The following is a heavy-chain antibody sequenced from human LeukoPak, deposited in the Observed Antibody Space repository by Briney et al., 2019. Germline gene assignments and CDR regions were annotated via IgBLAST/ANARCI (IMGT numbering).Heavy chain of an antibody. CDR1: GGSFSGYY. J-gene: IGHJ6*02. Sequence: SETLSLTCAVYGGSFSGYYWSWIRQPPGKGLEWVGEINHSGSTNYNPSLKSRVTISVDTSKNQFSQKLSSVTAADAAVYYCARARYYYYGMDVWGQGTTVTVSS. CDR2: INHSGST. V-gene: IGHV4-34*01. CDR3: ARARYYYYGMDV.